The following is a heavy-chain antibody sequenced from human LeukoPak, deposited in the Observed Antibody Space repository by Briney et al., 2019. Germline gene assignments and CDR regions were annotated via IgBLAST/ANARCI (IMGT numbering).Heavy chain of an antibody. Sequence: GSLRLSCAASGFTFSSYWMDWVRQGPGKGLVWVSRISSDGSSTKYADSVKGRFTISRDNAKNTLYLQMNSLRAEDTAVYYCARIGGSNDFDYWGQGTLVTISS. CDR3: ARIGGSNDFDY. CDR1: GFTFSSYW. D-gene: IGHD5-24*01. CDR2: ISSDGSST. J-gene: IGHJ4*02. V-gene: IGHV3-74*01.